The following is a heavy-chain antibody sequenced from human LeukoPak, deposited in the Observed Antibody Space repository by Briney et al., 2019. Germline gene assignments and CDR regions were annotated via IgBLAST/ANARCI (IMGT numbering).Heavy chain of an antibody. V-gene: IGHV4-59*08. Sequence: SETLSLTCTVSGGSISNYYWNWIRQPPGKGLEWIGYIYYSERTNYNPSLKSRITMSLDTSKNQFSLKLSSVAAADTAVYYCAIGSLGSIHYDSYGPAKFDYWGQGTLVTVSS. CDR2: IYYSERT. J-gene: IGHJ4*02. CDR1: GGSISNYY. D-gene: IGHD3-22*01. CDR3: AIGSLGSIHYDSYGPAKFDY.